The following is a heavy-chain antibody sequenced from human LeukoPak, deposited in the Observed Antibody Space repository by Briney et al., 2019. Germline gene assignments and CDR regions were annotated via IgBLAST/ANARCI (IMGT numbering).Heavy chain of an antibody. CDR1: GFTFSNYA. V-gene: IGHV3-11*01. J-gene: IGHJ6*02. Sequence: GASLRLSCAASGFTFSNYAMSWVRQAPGKGLEWVSYISSSGSTIYYADSVKGRFTISRDNAKNSLYLQMNSLRAEDTAVYYCARDRLYYYGMDVWGQGTTVTVSS. D-gene: IGHD6-25*01. CDR2: ISSSGSTI. CDR3: ARDRLYYYGMDV.